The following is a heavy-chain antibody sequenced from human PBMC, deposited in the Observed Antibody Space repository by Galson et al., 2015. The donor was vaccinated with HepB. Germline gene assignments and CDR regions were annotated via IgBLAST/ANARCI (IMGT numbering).Heavy chain of an antibody. CDR1: GFTFSSYS. CDR2: ISSSSSYI. V-gene: IGHV3-21*01. CDR3: ARDLRGPAAYFYYYGMDV. D-gene: IGHD2-2*01. Sequence: SLRLSCAASGFTFSSYSMNWVRQAPGKGLEWVSSISSSSSYIYYADSEKGRFTISRDNAKNSLYLQMNSLRAEDTAVYYCARDLRGPAAYFYYYGMDVWGQGTTVTVSS. J-gene: IGHJ6*02.